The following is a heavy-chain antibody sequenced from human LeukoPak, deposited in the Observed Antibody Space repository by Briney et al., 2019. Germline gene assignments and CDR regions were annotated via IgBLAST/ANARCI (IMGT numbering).Heavy chain of an antibody. CDR1: GGSISSSSYY. V-gene: IGHV4-39*01. Sequence: PSETLSLTCTVSGGSISSSSYYWGWIRQPPGKGLEWIGSTYYSGSTYYNPSLKSRVTISVDTSKNQFSLKLSSVTAADTAVYYCARRLQLVASGWFDPWGQGTLVTVSS. CDR2: TYYSGST. D-gene: IGHD6-13*01. CDR3: ARRLQLVASGWFDP. J-gene: IGHJ5*02.